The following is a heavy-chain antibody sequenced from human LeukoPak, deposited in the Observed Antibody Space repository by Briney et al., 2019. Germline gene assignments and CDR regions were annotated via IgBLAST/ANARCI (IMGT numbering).Heavy chain of an antibody. V-gene: IGHV3-9*01. CDR2: ISWNSANI. CDR1: GFTFDDFA. CDR3: AKEGYYDILAGYHTYSYYYMDV. J-gene: IGHJ6*03. D-gene: IGHD3-9*01. Sequence: PGGSLRLSCAASGFTFDDFAMHWVRQVPGKALEWVSGISWNSANIDYADSVRGRFTISRDNAKNSLYLQMNSLRAEDTALYYCAKEGYYDILAGYHTYSYYYMDVWGKGTTVTASS.